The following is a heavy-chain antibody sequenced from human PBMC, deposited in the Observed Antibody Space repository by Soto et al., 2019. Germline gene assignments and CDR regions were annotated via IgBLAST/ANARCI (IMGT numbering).Heavy chain of an antibody. CDR3: ARGSLSTVTANASDV. CDR1: GGSIRDFY. V-gene: IGHV4-59*01. J-gene: IGHJ3*01. Sequence: QVQLQESGPGLVKPSDTMSLTCTVSGGSIRDFYWSWIRQTPGKALEWIGYGYMYYSGSTYYTPSLHCRFSISVDPSYIKFSLRQSSVTAADTAVYYCARGSLSTVTANASDVWGPGAPVTVSS. CDR2: MYYSGST. D-gene: IGHD2-21*02.